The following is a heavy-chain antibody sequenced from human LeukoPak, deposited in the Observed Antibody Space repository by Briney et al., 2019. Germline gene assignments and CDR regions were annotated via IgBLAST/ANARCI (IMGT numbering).Heavy chain of an antibody. CDR3: ARGYGVPPLPDY. D-gene: IGHD1-14*01. V-gene: IGHV3-30*01. CDR2: ISYDGSNK. J-gene: IGHJ4*02. Sequence: GGSLRLSCAASGFTFSGYAMQWVRQAPGKGLECVAVISYDGSNKYYADSVKGRFTISRDNSKNTLYLQMNSLRAEDTAMFHCARGYGVPPLPDYWGQGTLVTVPS. CDR1: GFTFSGYA.